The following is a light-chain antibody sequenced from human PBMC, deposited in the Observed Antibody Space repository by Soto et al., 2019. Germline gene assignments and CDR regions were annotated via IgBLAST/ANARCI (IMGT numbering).Light chain of an antibody. CDR1: QDISNQ. CDR2: DSS. Sequence: DIQVTQSPSSLSASVGDRVTITCQANQDISNQVNWYQHKPGKAPKLLICDSSDLETGVPSRFSGSGSGTYFTLTIGSLQPEDFATYYCQNHDGVPHFGPGTRIDIK. J-gene: IGKJ3*01. CDR3: QNHDGVPH. V-gene: IGKV1-33*01.